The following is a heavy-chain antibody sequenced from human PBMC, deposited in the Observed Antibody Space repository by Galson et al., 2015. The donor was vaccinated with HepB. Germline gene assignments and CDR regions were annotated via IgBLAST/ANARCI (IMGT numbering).Heavy chain of an antibody. CDR1: GFTFSNAW. Sequence: SLRLSCAASGFTFSNAWMNWVRQAPGKGLEWVAFIRYDGSNKYYADSVKGRFTISRDNSKNTLYLQMNSLRAEDTAVYYCAKDAGFGEFPLDYWGQGTLVTVSS. CDR2: IRYDGSNK. CDR3: AKDAGFGEFPLDY. D-gene: IGHD3-10*01. J-gene: IGHJ4*02. V-gene: IGHV3-30*02.